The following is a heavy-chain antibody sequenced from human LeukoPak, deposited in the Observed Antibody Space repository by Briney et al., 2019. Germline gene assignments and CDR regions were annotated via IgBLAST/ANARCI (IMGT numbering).Heavy chain of an antibody. D-gene: IGHD2-2*01. CDR2: ISSRSSYYI. V-gene: IGHV3-21*01. CDR1: GFTFSSYS. J-gene: IGHJ6*02. Sequence: GGSLRLSCAASGFTFSSYSMNWVRQAPGKGLEWVSSISSRSSYYIYYADSVKGRFTNSRDNTKNSLYLQMNSLRAEDTAVYYCARDRDIVVIPAAMPMDVWGQGTTVTVSS. CDR3: ARDRDIVVIPAAMPMDV.